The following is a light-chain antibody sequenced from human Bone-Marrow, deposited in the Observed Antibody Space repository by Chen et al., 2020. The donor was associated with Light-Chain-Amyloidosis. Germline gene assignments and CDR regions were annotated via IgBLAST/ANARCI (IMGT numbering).Light chain of an antibody. V-gene: IGLV6-57*01. Sequence: NFMLTQPHSVSESPGKTVIISCTPSSDSLATNYVQWYQQRPGSSPTTVIYEDDQRPSGVPDRFSGSIDRSSNSASLTISGLKTEDEADYYCQSYQGSSQGVFGGGTKLTVL. CDR1: SDSLATNY. J-gene: IGLJ3*02. CDR3: QSYQGSSQGV. CDR2: EDD.